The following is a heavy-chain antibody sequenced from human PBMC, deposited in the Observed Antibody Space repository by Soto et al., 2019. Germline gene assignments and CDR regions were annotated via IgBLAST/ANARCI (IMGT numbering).Heavy chain of an antibody. CDR2: IYYSGST. CDR1: GGSISSGGYY. J-gene: IGHJ5*02. Sequence: SETLSLTCTVYGGSISSGGYYWSWIRQHPGKGLEWIGYIYYSGSTYYNPSLKSRVTTSVDTSKNQFSLKLSSVTAADTAVYYCARLMRDTYYYGSGPNWFDPWGQGTLVTISS. V-gene: IGHV4-31*03. CDR3: ARLMRDTYYYGSGPNWFDP. D-gene: IGHD3-10*01.